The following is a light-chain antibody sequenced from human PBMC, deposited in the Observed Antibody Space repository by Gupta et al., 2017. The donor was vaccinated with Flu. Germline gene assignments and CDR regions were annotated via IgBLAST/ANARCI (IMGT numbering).Light chain of an antibody. CDR2: GAS. V-gene: IGKV3-20*01. Sequence: ATLSCRASQSVSSSYLAWYQQKPGQAPRPLIYGASSRATGIPDRFSGSGSGTDFTLTISRLEPEDFAVYYCQQYGSSPPTWTFGQGTKVEIK. J-gene: IGKJ1*01. CDR3: QQYGSSPPTWT. CDR1: QSVSSSY.